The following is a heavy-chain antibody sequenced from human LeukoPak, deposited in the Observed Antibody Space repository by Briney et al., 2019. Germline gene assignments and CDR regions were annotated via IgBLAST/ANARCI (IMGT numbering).Heavy chain of an antibody. CDR3: ARDNYYGSGSYGFDY. CDR2: ISGSGGST. CDR1: GFTFSSYA. D-gene: IGHD3-10*01. Sequence: PGGSLRLSCAASGFTFSSYAMSWVRQAPGKGLEWVSAISGSGGSTYYADSVKGRFTISRDNSKNTLYLQMNSLRAEDTAVYYCARDNYYGSGSYGFDYWGQGTLVTVSS. J-gene: IGHJ4*02. V-gene: IGHV3-23*01.